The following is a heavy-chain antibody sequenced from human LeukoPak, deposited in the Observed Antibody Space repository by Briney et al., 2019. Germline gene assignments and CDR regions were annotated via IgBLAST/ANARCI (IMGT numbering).Heavy chain of an antibody. Sequence: PSETLSLTCTVSGGSISSYYWSWIRQPPGKGLEWIGYIYYSGSTNYNPSLKSRVTISVDTSKNQFSLKLSSVTAAGTAVYYCARDRRTSSTPNDAFDIWGQGTMVTVSS. V-gene: IGHV4-59*01. CDR1: GGSISSYY. CDR3: ARDRRTSSTPNDAFDI. D-gene: IGHD6-13*01. CDR2: IYYSGST. J-gene: IGHJ3*02.